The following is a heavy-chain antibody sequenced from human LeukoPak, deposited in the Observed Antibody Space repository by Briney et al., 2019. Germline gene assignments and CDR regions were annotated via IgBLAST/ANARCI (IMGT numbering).Heavy chain of an antibody. Sequence: ASVKVSCKASGYTFTSYAMHWVRQAPGQRLEWMGWINAGNGNTKYSQKFQGRVTITRDTSASTAYMELSSLRSEDTAVYYCAREPLSIAARRDYWGQGTLVTVSS. CDR3: AREPLSIAARRDY. J-gene: IGHJ4*02. V-gene: IGHV1-3*01. CDR1: GYTFTSYA. D-gene: IGHD6-6*01. CDR2: INAGNGNT.